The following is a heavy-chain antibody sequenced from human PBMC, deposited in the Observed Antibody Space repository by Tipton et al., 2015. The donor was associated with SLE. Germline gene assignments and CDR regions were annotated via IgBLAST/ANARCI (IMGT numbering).Heavy chain of an antibody. Sequence: TLSLTCTVSGGSISSGGYYWSWIRQPPGKGLEWIGYIYYSGSTNYNPSLKSRVTISIDTSKNQFSLKLSSVTAADTAVYYCARDSFQHYYDLAFDIWGQGTMVTVSS. CDR2: IYYSGST. V-gene: IGHV4-61*08. J-gene: IGHJ3*02. D-gene: IGHD3-22*01. CDR1: GGSISSGGYY. CDR3: ARDSFQHYYDLAFDI.